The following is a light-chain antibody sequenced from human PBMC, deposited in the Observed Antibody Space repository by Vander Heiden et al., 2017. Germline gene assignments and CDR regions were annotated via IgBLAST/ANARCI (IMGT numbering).Light chain of an antibody. CDR2: WAS. CDR1: QRVLSSSNNKNY. V-gene: IGKV4-1*01. J-gene: IGKJ1*01. Sequence: DIVMTQSPDSLAVSLGERATINCKSSQRVLSSSNNKNYLAWYQQKPGQPPKLLIYWASTRESGVPDRFSGSGSGTDFTLTISGLQAEDVAVYYCQHYFSPPWTFGQGTKVEIK. CDR3: QHYFSPPWT.